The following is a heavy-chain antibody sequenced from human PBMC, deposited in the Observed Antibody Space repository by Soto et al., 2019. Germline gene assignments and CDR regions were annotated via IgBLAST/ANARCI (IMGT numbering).Heavy chain of an antibody. CDR1: GDSITSDKYY. D-gene: IGHD3-9*01. CDR3: ARLEGLATISYYFDF. Sequence: SETLDLTCSVSGDSITSDKYYWGWIRQPPGKGLEWIGSIYFRGNTYYNPSLQTRVTISLDKSKSQFSLKLNPVTAADSAVYFCARLEGLATISYYFDFWGQGALVTVSS. V-gene: IGHV4-39*01. CDR2: IYFRGNT. J-gene: IGHJ4*02.